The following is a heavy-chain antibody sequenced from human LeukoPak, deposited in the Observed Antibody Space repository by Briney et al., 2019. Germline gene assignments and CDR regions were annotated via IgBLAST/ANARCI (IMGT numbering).Heavy chain of an antibody. CDR3: AKAPQYYDFWSGLRGAFDI. V-gene: IGHV3-23*01. CDR2: ISGSGGST. Sequence: GGSLRLSCAGSGFTFSSYAMSWVRQAPGKGLEWVSAISGSGGSTYYADSVKGRFTISRDNSKNTLYLQMNSLRAEDTAVYYCAKAPQYYDFWSGLRGAFDIWGQGTMVTVSS. D-gene: IGHD3-3*01. J-gene: IGHJ3*02. CDR1: GFTFSSYA.